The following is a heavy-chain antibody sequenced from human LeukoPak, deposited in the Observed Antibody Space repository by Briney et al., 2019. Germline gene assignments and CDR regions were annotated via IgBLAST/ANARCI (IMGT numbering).Heavy chain of an antibody. CDR2: ISRDSGRI. D-gene: IGHD2-21*01. Sequence: PGGSLRLSCAASGFTFDDYTMHWVRQAPRKGLEWASGISRDSGRIGYADSVEGRFTISRDNAESSLHLQMNSLRPEDTALYYCAKTLWKSYYYYGMDVWGQGTTVTVSS. V-gene: IGHV3-9*01. J-gene: IGHJ6*02. CDR1: GFTFDDYT. CDR3: AKTLWKSYYYYGMDV.